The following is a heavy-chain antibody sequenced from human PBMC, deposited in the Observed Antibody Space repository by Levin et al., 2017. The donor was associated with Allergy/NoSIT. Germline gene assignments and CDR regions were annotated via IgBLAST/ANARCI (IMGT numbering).Heavy chain of an antibody. Sequence: ASVKVSCKASGYTFTGYYIYWVRQAPGQGLEWMGWINPNSGGTDYAQTFQGRVTVTSDTSIATVYMEMRNLRFDDTAVYYCARHNLASRRFAHWGQGALVTVSS. CDR2: INPNSGGT. CDR1: GYTFTGYY. D-gene: IGHD5-24*01. J-gene: IGHJ4*02. V-gene: IGHV1-2*02. CDR3: ARHNLASRRFAH.